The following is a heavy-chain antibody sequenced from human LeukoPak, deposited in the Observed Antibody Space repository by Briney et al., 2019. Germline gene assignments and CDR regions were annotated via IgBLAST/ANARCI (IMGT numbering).Heavy chain of an antibody. V-gene: IGHV1-8*01. CDR2: MNPNSGNT. CDR1: GYTFTSYD. D-gene: IGHD3-16*02. CDR3: ARGVAHRYDYIWGIYRYGRYYFDY. Sequence: ASVKVSCKASGYTFTSYDINWVRQATGQGLEWMGWMNPNSGNTGYAQKFQGRVTMTRNTSISTAYMELSSLRSEDTAVYYCARGVAHRYDYIWGIYRYGRYYFDYWGQGTLVTVSS. J-gene: IGHJ4*02.